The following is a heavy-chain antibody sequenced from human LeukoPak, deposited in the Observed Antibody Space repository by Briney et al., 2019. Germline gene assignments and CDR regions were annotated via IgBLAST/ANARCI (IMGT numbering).Heavy chain of an antibody. J-gene: IGHJ4*02. CDR1: GFTVCSNY. CDR3: ASTRGHCSSTSCYLYYFDY. D-gene: IGHD2-2*01. V-gene: IGHV3-66*02. Sequence: GGSLRLSCAASGFTVCSNYMSWVRQAPGKGLEWVSVIYSGGSTYYADSVKGRFTISRDNSKNTLYLQMNSLRAEDTAVYYCASTRGHCSSTSCYLYYFDYWGQGTLVTVSS. CDR2: IYSGGST.